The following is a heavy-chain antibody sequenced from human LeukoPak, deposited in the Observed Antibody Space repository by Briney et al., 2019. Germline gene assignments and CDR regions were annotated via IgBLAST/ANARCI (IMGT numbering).Heavy chain of an antibody. Sequence: GGSLRLSCAASGFTFSSYWMHWVRQAPGKGLVWVSRINSDGSSTSYADSVKGRFTISRDNAKNTLYLQMNSLRAEDTAVYYCARERPTMVRGVIDQHYYYGMDVWGQGTTVTVSS. CDR1: GFTFSSYW. V-gene: IGHV3-74*01. J-gene: IGHJ6*02. D-gene: IGHD3-10*01. CDR2: INSDGSST. CDR3: ARERPTMVRGVIDQHYYYGMDV.